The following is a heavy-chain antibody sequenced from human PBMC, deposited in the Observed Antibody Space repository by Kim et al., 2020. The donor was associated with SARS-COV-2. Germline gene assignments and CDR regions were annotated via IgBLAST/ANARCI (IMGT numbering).Heavy chain of an antibody. D-gene: IGHD2-15*01. CDR3: AGDIRVGSGYDY. V-gene: IGHV3-21*01. J-gene: IGHJ4*02. Sequence: YYAVTVKCRFTISRGNDKKSLYLQMKRLRAEDTAVYYCAGDIRVGSGYDYWGQGTLVTVSS.